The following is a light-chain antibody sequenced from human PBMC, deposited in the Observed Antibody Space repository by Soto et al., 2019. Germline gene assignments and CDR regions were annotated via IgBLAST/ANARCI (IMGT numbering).Light chain of an antibody. V-gene: IGLV2-14*01. J-gene: IGLJ3*02. CDR1: STDTYHYKY. Sequence: QSVLTQPASVSGSLGQSITISCTGTSTDTYHYKYVSWYQQHPGKAPKLIIYDVSSRPSGVSDRFSGSKSGNTASLTISGLQAEDEADYYCNSYTTGATKFGGGTKLTV. CDR2: DVS. CDR3: NSYTTGATK.